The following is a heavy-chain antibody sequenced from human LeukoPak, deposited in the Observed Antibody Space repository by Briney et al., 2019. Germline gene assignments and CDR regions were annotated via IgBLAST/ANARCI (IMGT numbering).Heavy chain of an antibody. CDR3: ARDCVPTQNYYDSSGYHYDY. V-gene: IGHV1-46*01. Sequence: ASVTVSCKASGYTLTRYYMHWVRQAPGQGLEWMGIINPSGGSTSYAQRFQGRVTMTRDTSTSTVYMELSSLRSEDTAVYYCARDCVPTQNYYDSSGYHYDYWGQGTLVTVSS. D-gene: IGHD3-22*01. CDR1: GYTLTRYY. J-gene: IGHJ4*02. CDR2: INPSGGST.